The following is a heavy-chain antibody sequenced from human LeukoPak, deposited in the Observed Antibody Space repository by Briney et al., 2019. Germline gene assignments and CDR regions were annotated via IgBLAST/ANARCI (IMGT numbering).Heavy chain of an antibody. CDR2: INHSGST. Sequence: ETLSLTCAVYGGSFSGYYWSWIRQPPGKGLEWIGEINHSGSTNYNPSLKSRVTISVDTSKNQFSLKLSSVTAADTAVYYCARSVGHGYSHGFSYWGQGTLVTVSS. J-gene: IGHJ4*02. V-gene: IGHV4-34*01. CDR1: GGSFSGYY. D-gene: IGHD5-18*01. CDR3: ARSVGHGYSHGFSY.